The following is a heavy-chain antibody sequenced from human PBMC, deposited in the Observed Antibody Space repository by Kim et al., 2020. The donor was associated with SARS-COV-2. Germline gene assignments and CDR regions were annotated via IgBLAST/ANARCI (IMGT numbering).Heavy chain of an antibody. D-gene: IGHD5-12*01. Sequence: ASVKVSCKASGYTFTSYGISWVRQAPGQGLEWMGWMNANNGDTKYAQKFQGRVTMTTDTSTTTAYMELRSLRSDDTAMYYCARDRGSSGYDVSGGYWGQG. CDR1: GYTFTSYG. J-gene: IGHJ4*02. CDR2: MNANNGDT. V-gene: IGHV1-18*01. CDR3: ARDRGSSGYDVSGGY.